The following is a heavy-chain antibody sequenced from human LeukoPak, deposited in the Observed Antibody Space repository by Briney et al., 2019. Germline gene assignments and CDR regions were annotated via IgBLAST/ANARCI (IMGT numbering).Heavy chain of an antibody. CDR3: ASVTQSYSSGWSQKEGVSNDY. D-gene: IGHD6-19*01. Sequence: SETLSLTCAVYGGSFSGYYWSWIRQPPGKGLEWIGEINHSGSTNYNPSLKSRVTISVDTSKNQFSLKLSSVTAADTAVYYCASVTQSYSSGWSQKEGVSNDYWGQGTLVTVSS. CDR1: GGSFSGYY. CDR2: INHSGST. J-gene: IGHJ4*02. V-gene: IGHV4-34*01.